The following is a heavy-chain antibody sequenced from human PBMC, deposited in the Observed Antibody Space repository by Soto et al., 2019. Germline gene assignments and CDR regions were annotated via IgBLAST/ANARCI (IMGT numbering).Heavy chain of an antibody. CDR1: GGTLSRSA. CDR3: GTGSSWTKVES. CDR2: IIPIFGPA. Sequence: QVQLVQSGAEVKKPRSSVKVSCKASGGTLSRSAISWVRQAPGQGLEWMGGIIPIFGPAIYAQKFRGRVSIIADKSTRTAYMEMSSLRSEDTAVYYCGTGSSWTKVESWGQGTLVTVSS. V-gene: IGHV1-69*06. J-gene: IGHJ4*02. D-gene: IGHD6-13*01.